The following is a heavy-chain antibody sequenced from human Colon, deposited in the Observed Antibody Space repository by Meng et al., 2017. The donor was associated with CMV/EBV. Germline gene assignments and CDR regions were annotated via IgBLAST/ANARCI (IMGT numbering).Heavy chain of an antibody. J-gene: IGHJ4*02. Sequence: GGSLRLSCAASGFNFSGSAIHWVRQASGKGLEWVGRIRSKAYNYAAVYVESVKGRFTISREDSTNTTYLQMSGLKTEDTAVYYCAREGGGGSYPDYWGQGTLVTVSS. V-gene: IGHV3-73*01. CDR3: AREGGGGSYPDY. D-gene: IGHD3-16*02. CDR1: GFNFSGSA. CDR2: IRSKAYNYAA.